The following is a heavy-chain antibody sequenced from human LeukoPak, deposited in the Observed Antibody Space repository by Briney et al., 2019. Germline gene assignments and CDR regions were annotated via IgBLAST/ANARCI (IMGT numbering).Heavy chain of an antibody. CDR3: ARDPPWGYARQINWFDP. Sequence: ASVKVSCKASGYTFTTYGISWVRQAPGQGLEWMGWISAYNGNTNYAQKLQGRVTMTTDTSTSTAYMELRSLRSDDTAVYYCARDPPWGYARQINWFDPWGQGTLVTVSS. CDR1: GYTFTTYG. D-gene: IGHD5-12*01. CDR2: ISAYNGNT. V-gene: IGHV1-18*01. J-gene: IGHJ5*02.